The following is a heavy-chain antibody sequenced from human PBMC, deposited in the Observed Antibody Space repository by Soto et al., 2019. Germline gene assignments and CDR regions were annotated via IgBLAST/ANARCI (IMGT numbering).Heavy chain of an antibody. J-gene: IGHJ3*02. CDR3: ARESPHYYDSSGLDAFDI. V-gene: IGHV1-18*01. CDR2: ISAYNGNT. D-gene: IGHD3-22*01. Sequence: ASVKVSCKASGYTITSYGISWVRQAPGQGLEWMGWISAYNGNTNYAQKLQGRVTMTTDTSTSTAYMELRSLRSDDTAVYYCARESPHYYDSSGLDAFDIWGQGTMVTVSS. CDR1: GYTITSYG.